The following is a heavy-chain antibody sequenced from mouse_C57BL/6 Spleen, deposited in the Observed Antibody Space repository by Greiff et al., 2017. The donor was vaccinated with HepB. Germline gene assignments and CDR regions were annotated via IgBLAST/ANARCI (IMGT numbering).Heavy chain of an antibody. Sequence: EVQLQQSGAELVRPGASVKLSCTASGFNIKDYYMHWVKQRPEQGLEWIGRIDPEDGDTEYDPKFQGKATMTADTSSNTAYLQLSSLTSEDTAGYYCTTWSPHYYGSRRAWFAYWGQGTLVTVSA. V-gene: IGHV14-1*01. D-gene: IGHD1-1*01. CDR2: IDPEDGDT. J-gene: IGHJ3*01. CDR1: GFNIKDYY. CDR3: TTWSPHYYGSRRAWFAY.